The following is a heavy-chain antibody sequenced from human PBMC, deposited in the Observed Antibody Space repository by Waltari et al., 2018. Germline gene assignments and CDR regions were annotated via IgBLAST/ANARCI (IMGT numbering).Heavy chain of an antibody. D-gene: IGHD1-1*01. V-gene: IGHV6-1*01. CDR1: GDSVSRNGAA. J-gene: IGHJ3*02. CDR3: SRVSVERLGDI. Sequence: QVQLQQSGPGLVKPAQTRPPTCAISGDSVSRNGAAWNSIRQSPSRGLEWLGRTYYRSKWYYEYAVSVKSRISINPDSSKNQFSLHLNSVTPEDTAVYYCSRVSVERLGDIWGQGTMVTVSS. CDR2: TYYRSKWYY.